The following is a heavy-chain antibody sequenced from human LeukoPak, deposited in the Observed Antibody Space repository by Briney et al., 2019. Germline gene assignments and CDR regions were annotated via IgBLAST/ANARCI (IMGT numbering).Heavy chain of an antibody. Sequence: PSQTLSLTCTVSGGSISSGSYYWSWIRQPAGKGLEWIGRIYTSGSTNYNPSLKSRVTISVDTSKNQFSLKLSSVTAADTAVYYCAREPRSIAAAGTGNFDYWGQGTLVTVS. CDR2: IYTSGST. D-gene: IGHD6-13*01. V-gene: IGHV4-61*02. CDR3: AREPRSIAAAGTGNFDY. CDR1: GGSISSGSYY. J-gene: IGHJ4*02.